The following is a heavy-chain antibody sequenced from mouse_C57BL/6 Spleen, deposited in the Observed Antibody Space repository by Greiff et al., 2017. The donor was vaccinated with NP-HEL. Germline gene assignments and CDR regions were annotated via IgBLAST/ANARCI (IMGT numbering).Heavy chain of an antibody. D-gene: IGHD2-4*01. CDR3: ARGGTYYDYDGFAY. V-gene: IGHV5-9*01. J-gene: IGHJ3*01. CDR1: GFTFSSYT. CDR2: ISGGGGNT. Sequence: EVMLVESGGGLVKPGGSLKLSCAASGFTFSSYTMSWVRQTPEKRLEWVATISGGGGNTYYPDSVKGRFTISRDNAKNTLYLQMSSLRSEDTALYFCARGGTYYDYDGFAYWGQGTLVTVSA.